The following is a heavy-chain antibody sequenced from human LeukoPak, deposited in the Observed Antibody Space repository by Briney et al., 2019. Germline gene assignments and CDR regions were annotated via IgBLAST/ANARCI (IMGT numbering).Heavy chain of an antibody. Sequence: GASVKVSCKASGYTFTSYYMHWVRQAPGQGLEWMGIINPSGGSTSYAQRFQGGVTITRDRSTSTDYVGLSSLRSEGTAVYYCPRDDGFPDYWGQGTVVTVSS. CDR3: PRDDGFPDY. V-gene: IGHV1-46*01. D-gene: IGHD3-10*01. J-gene: IGHJ4*02. CDR1: GYTFTSYY. CDR2: INPSGGST.